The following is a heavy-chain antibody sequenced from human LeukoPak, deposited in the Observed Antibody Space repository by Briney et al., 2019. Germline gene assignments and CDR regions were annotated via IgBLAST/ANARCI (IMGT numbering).Heavy chain of an antibody. CDR2: INHSGST. J-gene: IGHJ4*02. CDR3: ASRKLGNDY. Sequence: PSETLSLTCTVYGGSFSGYYWSWIRQPPGKGLEWIGEINHSGSTNYNPSLKSRVTISVDASKNQFSLKLSSVTAADTAVYYCASRKLGNDYWGQGTLVTVSS. D-gene: IGHD7-27*01. CDR1: GGSFSGYY. V-gene: IGHV4-34*01.